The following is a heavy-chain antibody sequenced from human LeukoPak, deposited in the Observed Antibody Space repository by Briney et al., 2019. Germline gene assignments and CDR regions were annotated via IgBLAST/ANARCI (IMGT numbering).Heavy chain of an antibody. CDR1: GYRFTSYW. D-gene: IGHD2/OR15-2a*01. J-gene: IGHJ4*02. CDR3: VTGWRGDFYDPAHY. CDR2: IYPGDSDI. V-gene: IGHV5-51*01. Sequence: RGESLKISCKGSGYRFTSYWIGWVRQMPDKGLEWMAMIYPGDSDIRYSPSFQGQVTISVDMSITTDYLQWSSLKASDTAMYYCVTGWRGDFYDPAHYGGQGTLVTVS.